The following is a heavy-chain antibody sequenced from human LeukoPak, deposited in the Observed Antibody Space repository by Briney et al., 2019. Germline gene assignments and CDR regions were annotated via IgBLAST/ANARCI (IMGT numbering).Heavy chain of an antibody. D-gene: IGHD2-15*01. CDR2: INPNSGGT. CDR1: GGTFSSYA. V-gene: IGHV1-2*06. Sequence: ASVKVSCKASGGTFSSYAISWVRQAPGQGLEWMGRINPNSGGTNYAQKFQGRVTMTRDTSISTAYMELSRLRSDDTAVYYCARGGCSGGSCYLYYFDYWGQGTLVTVSS. CDR3: ARGGCSGGSCYLYYFDY. J-gene: IGHJ4*02.